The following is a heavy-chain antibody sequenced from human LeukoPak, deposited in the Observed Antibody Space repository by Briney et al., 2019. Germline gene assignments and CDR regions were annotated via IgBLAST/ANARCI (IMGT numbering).Heavy chain of an antibody. J-gene: IGHJ5*02. CDR3: ARANSLYDFWSGYYKPNWFDP. CDR2: INHSGST. CDR1: GGSFSGYY. D-gene: IGHD3-3*01. Sequence: SETLSLTCAVYGGSFSGYYWSWIRQPPGKGLGWIGEINHSGSTNYNPSLKSRVTISVDTSKNQFSLKLSSVTAADTAVYYCARANSLYDFWSGYYKPNWFDPWGQGTLVTVSS. V-gene: IGHV4-34*01.